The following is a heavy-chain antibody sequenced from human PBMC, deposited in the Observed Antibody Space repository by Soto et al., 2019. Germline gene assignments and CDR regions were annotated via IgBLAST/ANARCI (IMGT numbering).Heavy chain of an antibody. CDR2: ISGSGGST. V-gene: IGHV3-23*01. D-gene: IGHD3-10*01. J-gene: IGHJ4*02. Sequence: PGGSLRLSCAASGFTFSSYGMHWVRQAPGKGLEWVSAISGSGGSTYYADSVKGRFTISRDSSKNILYLQINGLTADDTAVYYCARSANTYGSPFDYWGQGALVTVSS. CDR3: ARSANTYGSPFDY. CDR1: GFTFSSYG.